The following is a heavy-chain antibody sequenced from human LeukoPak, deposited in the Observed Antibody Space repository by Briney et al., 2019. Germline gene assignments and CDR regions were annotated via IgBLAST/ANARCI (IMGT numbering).Heavy chain of an antibody. D-gene: IGHD3-3*01. CDR2: INPNSGGT. Sequence: ASVKVSCKASGYTFTGYYMQWVRQAPGQGLEWMGWINPNSGGTNYAQKFQGRVTMTRDTSITTAYMELSRLRSDDTAVYYCARGGVSGDTYYDFWSGYSFDHWGQGTLVTVSS. V-gene: IGHV1-2*02. CDR1: GYTFTGYY. CDR3: ARGGVSGDTYYDFWSGYSFDH. J-gene: IGHJ4*02.